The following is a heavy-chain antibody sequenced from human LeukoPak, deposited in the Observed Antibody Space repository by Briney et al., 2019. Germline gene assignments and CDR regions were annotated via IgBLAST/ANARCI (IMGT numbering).Heavy chain of an antibody. J-gene: IGHJ4*02. CDR3: ARTSSWEYYFDY. Sequence: SETLSLTCAVYGGSFSGYYWSWIRQPPGKGLEWIGEINHSGSTNYNPSLKSRVTISVDTSKNQFSLKLSSVTAADTAVYYCARTSSWEYYFDYWGQGTLVTVSS. CDR1: GGSFSGYY. V-gene: IGHV4-34*01. D-gene: IGHD6-13*01. CDR2: INHSGST.